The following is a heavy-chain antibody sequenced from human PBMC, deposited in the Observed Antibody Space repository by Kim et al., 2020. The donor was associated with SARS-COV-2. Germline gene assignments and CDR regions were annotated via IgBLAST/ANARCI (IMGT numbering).Heavy chain of an antibody. Sequence: ASVKVSCKASGYTFTGYYMHWVRQAPGQGLEWMGWINPNRGGTNYAQKFQGRVTMTRDTAISTAYMELSRLRSDDTAVYYCATERGTYGSGSYGLFDYWGQGTLVTVSS. CDR3: ATERGTYGSGSYGLFDY. V-gene: IGHV1-2*02. J-gene: IGHJ4*02. CDR1: GYTFTGYY. CDR2: INPNRGGT. D-gene: IGHD3-10*01.